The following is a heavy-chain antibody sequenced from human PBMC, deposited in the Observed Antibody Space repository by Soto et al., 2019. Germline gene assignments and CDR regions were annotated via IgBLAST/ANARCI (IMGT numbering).Heavy chain of an antibody. CDR1: GGSISSSSYY. D-gene: IGHD3-10*01. Sequence: SETLSLTCTVSGGSISSSSYYWGWIRQPPGKGLEWIGSIYYSGSTYYNPSLKSRVTISVDTSKNQFSLKLSSVTAADTAVYYCARQSLLLWFGEFLLQPSFDPWGQGTLVTVSS. V-gene: IGHV4-39*01. J-gene: IGHJ5*02. CDR2: IYYSGST. CDR3: ARQSLLLWFGEFLLQPSFDP.